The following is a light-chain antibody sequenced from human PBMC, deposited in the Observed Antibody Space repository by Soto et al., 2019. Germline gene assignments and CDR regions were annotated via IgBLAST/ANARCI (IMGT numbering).Light chain of an antibody. CDR2: EVS. CDR3: SSYTSSSTLG. V-gene: IGLV2-14*01. Sequence: QSALTQPASVSGSTGQSITISCTGTSSDVGGYNYVSWYQQHPGKAPKLMIYEVSNRPSGVSTRFSGSKSGNTASLTISGLQAEDEADYYCSSYTSSSTLGFGGGTKLTVL. CDR1: SSDVGGYNY. J-gene: IGLJ2*01.